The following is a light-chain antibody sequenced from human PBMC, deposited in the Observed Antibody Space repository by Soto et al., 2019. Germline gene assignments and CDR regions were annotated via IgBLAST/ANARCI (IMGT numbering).Light chain of an antibody. CDR1: SSDVGGYNY. V-gene: IGLV2-14*01. CDR3: SSYTSSSTVV. Sequence: QSALTQPASVSGSPGQSITISCTGTSSDVGGYNYVSWYQQHPGKAPKLMIYEVSNRPSGVSNRFSGSKSGNTASLTISGLQAEDEADYYCSSYTSSSTVVFGGGTQQTVL. J-gene: IGLJ2*01. CDR2: EVS.